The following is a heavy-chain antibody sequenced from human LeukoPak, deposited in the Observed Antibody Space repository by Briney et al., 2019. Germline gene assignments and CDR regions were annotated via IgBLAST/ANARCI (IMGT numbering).Heavy chain of an antibody. J-gene: IGHJ3*02. Sequence: GESLKISCKGSGYSFTSYWIGWVRQMPGKGLEWMGIIYPGDSDTRYSPSFQGQVTISADKSISTAYLQWSSLKASDTAMYYCARHYYYDSSGYWENFGAFDIWGQGTMVTVSS. CDR1: GYSFTSYW. D-gene: IGHD3-22*01. CDR3: ARHYYYDSSGYWENFGAFDI. V-gene: IGHV5-51*01. CDR2: IYPGDSDT.